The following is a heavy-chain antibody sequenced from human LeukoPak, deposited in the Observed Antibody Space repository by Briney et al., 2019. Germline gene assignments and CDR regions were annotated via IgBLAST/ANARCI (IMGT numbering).Heavy chain of an antibody. V-gene: IGHV1-8*03. CDR2: MNPNSGNT. CDR3: AIGTYYDILTGYLAFDI. J-gene: IGHJ3*02. D-gene: IGHD3-9*01. CDR1: GYTFTSYD. Sequence: GASVKVSCKASGYTFTSYDINWVRQATGQGLEWMGWMNPNSGNTGYAQKFQGRVTITRNTSISTAYMELSSLRSEDTAVYYCAIGTYYDILTGYLAFDIWGQGTMVTVSS.